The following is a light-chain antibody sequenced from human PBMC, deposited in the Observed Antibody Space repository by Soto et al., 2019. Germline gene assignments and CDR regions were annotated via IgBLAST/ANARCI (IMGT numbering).Light chain of an antibody. V-gene: IGKV3-20*01. CDR1: QTVDTNY. Sequence: EIVLTQSPGTLSLSPGERATLSCRASQTVDTNYLAWYQQIPGQAPRLLIYGASTTANGIPDRFSGSGYGTELTLTLSRLDPEDSAVYYCPQYATAPWPFGQGTKVEIK. CDR2: GAS. J-gene: IGKJ1*01. CDR3: PQYATAPWP.